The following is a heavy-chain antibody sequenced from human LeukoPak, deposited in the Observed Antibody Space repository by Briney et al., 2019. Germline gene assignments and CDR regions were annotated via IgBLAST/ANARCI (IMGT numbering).Heavy chain of an antibody. CDR3: ARTRVIHWDYGMDV. Sequence: SETLSLTCTVSGGSISSYYWSWIRQPPGKGLEWIGYIYYSGSTNCNPSLKSRVTISVDTSKNQFSLKLSSVTAADTAVYYCARTRVIHWDYGMDVWGQGTTVTVSS. V-gene: IGHV4-59*08. D-gene: IGHD7-27*01. J-gene: IGHJ6*02. CDR1: GGSISSYY. CDR2: IYYSGST.